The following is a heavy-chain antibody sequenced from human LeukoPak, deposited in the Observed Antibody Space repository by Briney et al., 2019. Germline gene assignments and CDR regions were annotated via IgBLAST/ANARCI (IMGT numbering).Heavy chain of an antibody. Sequence: ASVKVSCKASGYTFTSYGINWVRQAPGHGLEWMGWISAYNGNTKYAQKLQGRVTMTTDTSTSTAYMELRSLRSDDTAVYYCARDDALVATGSLNYWGQGTLVTVSS. CDR3: ARDDALVATGSLNY. CDR2: ISAYNGNT. CDR1: GYTFTSYG. J-gene: IGHJ4*02. V-gene: IGHV1-18*01. D-gene: IGHD5-12*01.